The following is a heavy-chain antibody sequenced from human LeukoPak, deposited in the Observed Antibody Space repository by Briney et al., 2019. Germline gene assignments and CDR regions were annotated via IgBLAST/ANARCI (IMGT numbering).Heavy chain of an antibody. J-gene: IGHJ4*02. CDR2: IYTSGST. Sequence: SETLSLTCTVSGGAISSYHWSWIRQPAGKGLEWIGRIYTSGSTNYNPSLKSRVTMSVDTSKNQFSLKLTSVTAADTAVYYCARQGGYSSSPDFWGQGTLVTVSS. CDR1: GGAISSYH. CDR3: ARQGGYSSSPDF. V-gene: IGHV4-4*07. D-gene: IGHD6-13*01.